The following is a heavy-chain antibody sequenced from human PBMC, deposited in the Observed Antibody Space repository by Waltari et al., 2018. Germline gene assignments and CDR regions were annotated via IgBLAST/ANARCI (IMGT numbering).Heavy chain of an antibody. Sequence: QVQLQESGPGLVRPSETLSLTCDVSGYFINTGFFRGGIRQPPGKGLEWIGNIYHDGTTYYNPSLKHRLMISLDTSKNQFSLRLNFVDVADTAVYYCARQTLGYCTSAACRRLETWGQGILVTVSS. J-gene: IGHJ5*02. CDR3: ARQTLGYCTSAACRRLET. V-gene: IGHV4-38-2*01. D-gene: IGHD2-2*03. CDR1: GYFINTGFF. CDR2: IYHDGTT.